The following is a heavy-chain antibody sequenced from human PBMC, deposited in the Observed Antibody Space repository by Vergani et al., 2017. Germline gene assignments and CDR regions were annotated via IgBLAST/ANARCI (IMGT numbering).Heavy chain of an antibody. V-gene: IGHV1-69*12. CDR1: GGTFSSYA. CDR3: ARGSDGYTYYLGWFDL. Sequence: QVQLVQSGAEVKKPGSSVKVSCKASGGTFSSYAISWVRQAPGQGLEWMGGIIPIFGTANYAQKFQGRVTITADESTSTAYMELSSLRSEDTAVYYCARGSDGYTYYLGWFDLWGQGTLVTVSS. J-gene: IGHJ5*02. D-gene: IGHD5-24*01. CDR2: IIPIFGTA.